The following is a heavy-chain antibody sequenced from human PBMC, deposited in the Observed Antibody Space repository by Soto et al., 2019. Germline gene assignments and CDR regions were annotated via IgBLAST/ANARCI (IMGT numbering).Heavy chain of an antibody. CDR1: GGSISSYY. J-gene: IGHJ5*02. V-gene: IGHV4-59*12. Sequence: SETLSLTCTVSGGSISSYYWSWIRQPPGKGLEWIGYIYYSGSTNYNPSLKSRVTISVDTSKNQFSLKLSSVTAADTAVYYCARETSRFPNSFDPWGPGTLVPVSS. CDR3: ARETSRFPNSFDP. CDR2: IYYSGST.